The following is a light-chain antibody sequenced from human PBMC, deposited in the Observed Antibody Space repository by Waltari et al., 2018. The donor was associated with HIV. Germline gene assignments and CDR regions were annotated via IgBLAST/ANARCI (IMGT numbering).Light chain of an antibody. CDR3: QAWDSNTAV. V-gene: IGLV3-1*01. Sequence: SHELTQSPSLSVSPGQTASVTCSGDSLGTQYVYWYQHKPGQSPVLVIYQDTKRPSGIPERFSGSNSGNTATLTISGTQFMDEADYYCQAWDSNTAVFGRGTKVTVL. CDR1: SLGTQY. CDR2: QDT. J-gene: IGLJ1*01.